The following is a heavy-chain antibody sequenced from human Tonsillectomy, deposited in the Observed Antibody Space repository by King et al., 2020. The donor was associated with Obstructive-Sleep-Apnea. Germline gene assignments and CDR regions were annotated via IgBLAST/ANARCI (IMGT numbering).Heavy chain of an antibody. J-gene: IGHJ4*02. V-gene: IGHV1-58*02. CDR3: AAVPRPGDCTNGVCGY. CDR1: GFTFTSSA. CDR2: IVVGSGNT. Sequence: QLVQSGPEVKKPGTSVKVSCKASGFTFTSSAMQWVRQARGQRLEWIGWIVVGSGNTNYAQKFQERVTITRDMSTSTAYMELSSLRSEDTAVYYCAAVPRPGDCTNGVCGYWGQGTLVTVSS. D-gene: IGHD2-8*01.